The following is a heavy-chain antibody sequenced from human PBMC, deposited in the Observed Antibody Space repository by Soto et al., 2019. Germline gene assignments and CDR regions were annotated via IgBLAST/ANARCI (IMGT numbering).Heavy chain of an antibody. J-gene: IGHJ6*02. Sequence: QVLPVQSGAQVKNPVSSVKVSCKASGGTFISYVYNWVRQAPGQGLEWMGGIIPMFNITNFAQKFQGRITITADESTTTAYMELSSLRSEDTAVYYCARWPTVSRPTYGMDVWGQGTTVTVSS. D-gene: IGHD4-4*01. CDR2: IIPMFNIT. CDR1: GGTFISYV. CDR3: ARWPTVSRPTYGMDV. V-gene: IGHV1-69*01.